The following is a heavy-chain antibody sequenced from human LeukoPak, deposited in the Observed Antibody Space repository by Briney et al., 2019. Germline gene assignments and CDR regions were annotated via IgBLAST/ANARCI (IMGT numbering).Heavy chain of an antibody. CDR2: INPNSGGT. V-gene: IGHV1-18*01. D-gene: IGHD2-8*01. Sequence: ASVKVSCKASGYTFTSYGISWVRQAPGQGLEWMGWINPNSGGTNYARKFQGRVTMTRDTSTSTVYMELSSLRSEDTAVYYCTRGSCITGVCDPVDYWGQGTLVTVSS. CDR1: GYTFTSYG. CDR3: TRGSCITGVCDPVDY. J-gene: IGHJ4*02.